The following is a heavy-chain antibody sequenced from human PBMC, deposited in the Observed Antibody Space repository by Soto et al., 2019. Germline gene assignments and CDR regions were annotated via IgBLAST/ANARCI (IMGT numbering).Heavy chain of an antibody. CDR1: GFTFKESA. D-gene: IGHD6-19*01. CDR3: ANGRGSGRAWYFDS. V-gene: IGHV3-23*01. Sequence: EVRLLEAGGGLKQPGGSLRLSCAASGFTFKESAMNWVRQAPGKGLEWVASISDTGASTWYAESVRGRLSISRDDSKKALFLQMTCLRGEDTAVYYCANGRGSGRAWYFDSWRQGTLVTVSS. J-gene: IGHJ4*02. CDR2: ISDTGAST.